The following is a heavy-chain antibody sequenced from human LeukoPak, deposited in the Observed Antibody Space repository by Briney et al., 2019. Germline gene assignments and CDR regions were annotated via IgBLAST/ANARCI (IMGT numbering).Heavy chain of an antibody. V-gene: IGHV1-8*01. J-gene: IGHJ6*03. Sequence: ASVTVSCKASGYTFTSYDINWVRQAPGQGLEWMGWMNPNSGNTGYAQKFQGRVTMTRNTSISTAYMELSSLRSEDTAVYYCARGPGPYYYYYYMDVWGKGTTVTVSS. CDR3: ARGPGPYYYYYYMDV. CDR2: MNPNSGNT. CDR1: GYTFTSYD.